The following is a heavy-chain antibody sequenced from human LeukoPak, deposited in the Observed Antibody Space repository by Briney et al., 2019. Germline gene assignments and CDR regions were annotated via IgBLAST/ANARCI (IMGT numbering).Heavy chain of an antibody. CDR3: ARDLNVYYDFWSGYTTEVYYYYGMDV. CDR2: ISSSGSTI. CDR1: GFTFSDYY. D-gene: IGHD3-3*01. J-gene: IGHJ6*02. Sequence: GGSLRLSCAASGFTFSDYYMSWIRQAPGKGLEWVSYISSSGSTIYYADSVKGRFTISRDNAKNSLYLQMNSLRAEDTAVYYCARDLNVYYDFWSGYTTEVYYYYGMDVWGQGTTVTVSS. V-gene: IGHV3-11*04.